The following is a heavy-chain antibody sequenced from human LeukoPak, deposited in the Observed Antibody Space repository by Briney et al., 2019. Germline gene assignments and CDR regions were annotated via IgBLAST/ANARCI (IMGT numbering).Heavy chain of an antibody. CDR1: GFTFSSFD. D-gene: IGHD4-17*01. V-gene: IGHV3-23*01. Sequence: PGGSLRLSCAASGFTFSSFDMSWVRQAPGGGLEWVSAISGSGGSTYNADSVKGRFTISRDNSKNTMYLQMNSLRAEDTAVYYCAKDHYGDYFSTGAFDIWGQGTTVIVSS. CDR3: AKDHYGDYFSTGAFDI. CDR2: ISGSGGST. J-gene: IGHJ3*02.